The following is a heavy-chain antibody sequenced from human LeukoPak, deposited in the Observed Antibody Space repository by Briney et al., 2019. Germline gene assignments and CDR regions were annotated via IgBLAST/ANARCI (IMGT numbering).Heavy chain of an antibody. V-gene: IGHV3-23*01. CDR3: AKSSITSGSYYAALDY. Sequence: GGSLRLSCAASGFTFSSYAMSWVRQAPGKGLEWVSAISGSGGSTYYADSVKGRFTIPRDNSKNTLYLQMNSLRAEDTAVYYCAKSSITSGSYYAALDYWGQGTLVTVSS. CDR2: ISGSGGST. D-gene: IGHD1-26*01. J-gene: IGHJ4*02. CDR1: GFTFSSYA.